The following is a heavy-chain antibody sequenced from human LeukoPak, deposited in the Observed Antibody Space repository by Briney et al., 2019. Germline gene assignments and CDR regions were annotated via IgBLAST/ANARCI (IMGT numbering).Heavy chain of an antibody. V-gene: IGHV1-3*01. Sequence: ASVKVSCKVSGYTLTELSMHWVRQAPGQRLEWMGWINAGNGNTKYSPKFQGRVTITRDTSASTAYMELSSLRSEDTAIYYCARDGIYGDCDVWGQGTMVTVSS. D-gene: IGHD4-17*01. CDR3: ARDGIYGDCDV. J-gene: IGHJ3*01. CDR1: GYTLTELS. CDR2: INAGNGNT.